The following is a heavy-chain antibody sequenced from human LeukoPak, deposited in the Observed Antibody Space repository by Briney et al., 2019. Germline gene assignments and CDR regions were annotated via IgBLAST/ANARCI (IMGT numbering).Heavy chain of an antibody. Sequence: GGSLRLSCAVSGFTFSNHGMHWVRQAPGKGLEWVAVIWYDGSNQYYADSVKGRFTISRDNSKNMVYLQMNSLRAEDTATYYCARWGDGKRFDYWGQGTLVTVSS. CDR3: ARWGDGKRFDY. D-gene: IGHD2-21*02. CDR1: GFTFSNHG. CDR2: IWYDGSNQ. J-gene: IGHJ4*02. V-gene: IGHV3-33*01.